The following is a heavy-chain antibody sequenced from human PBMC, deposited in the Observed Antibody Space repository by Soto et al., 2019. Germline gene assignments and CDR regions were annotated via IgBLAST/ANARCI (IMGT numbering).Heavy chain of an antibody. Sequence: QVQLVESGGGLVKPGGSLRLSCAASGFTFSDYYMSWIRQAPGKGLEWVSYISSSSSYTNYADSVKGRFTISRDNAKNSLYLQMNSLRAEDTAVYYCARVGRGRFLEWLLDTMIDPPDYWGQGTLVTVSS. CDR2: ISSSSSYT. CDR1: GFTFSDYY. CDR3: ARVGRGRFLEWLLDTMIDPPDY. V-gene: IGHV3-11*06. J-gene: IGHJ4*02. D-gene: IGHD3-3*01.